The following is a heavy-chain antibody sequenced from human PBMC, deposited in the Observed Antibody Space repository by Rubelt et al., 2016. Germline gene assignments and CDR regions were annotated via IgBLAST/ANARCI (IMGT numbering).Heavy chain of an antibody. D-gene: IGHD6-19*01. J-gene: IGHJ3*02. Sequence: QLQLQESGPGLVKPSETLSLTCTVSGGSISSSSYYWGWIRQPPGKGLEWIGYIYYSGSTNYNPSLKSRGTILVATSKNQLSLKVSSGSAEDTGVYYCARDDGQWLVREGFDIWGQGTMVTVSS. V-gene: IGHV4-61*05. CDR3: ARDDGQWLVREGFDI. CDR1: GGSISSSSYY. CDR2: IYYSGST.